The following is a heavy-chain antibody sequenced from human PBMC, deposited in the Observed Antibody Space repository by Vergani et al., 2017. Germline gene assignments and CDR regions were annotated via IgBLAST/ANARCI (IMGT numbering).Heavy chain of an antibody. CDR3: VKPAAYHNWNDDFDY. CDR1: GFAFNIFG. V-gene: IGHV3-30*18. Sequence: QVQLVESGGGVVQPGRSLRLSCTASGFAFNIFGMHWVRQAPGKGLEWVAAMSYDDENKFYVESVKGRFIISRDNSKKTLYLELSNLRPEDTAVYYCVKPAAYHNWNDDFDYWGQGTLVTVSS. D-gene: IGHD1-1*01. J-gene: IGHJ4*02. CDR2: MSYDDENK.